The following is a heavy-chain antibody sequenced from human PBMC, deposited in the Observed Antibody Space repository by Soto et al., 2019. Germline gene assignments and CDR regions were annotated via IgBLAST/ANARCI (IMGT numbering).Heavy chain of an antibody. D-gene: IGHD6-19*01. V-gene: IGHV3-21*01. CDR1: GFTFSSYS. J-gene: IGHJ6*02. CDR2: ISSSSSYI. Sequence: EVQLVESGGGLVKPGGSLRLSCAASGFTFSSYSMNWVRQAPGKGLEWVSSISSSSSYIYYADSVKGRFTISRDNAKNSLYLQMNSLRAEDTAVYYCARDKYSSPFGYYYGIDVWGQGTTVTVSS. CDR3: ARDKYSSPFGYYYGIDV.